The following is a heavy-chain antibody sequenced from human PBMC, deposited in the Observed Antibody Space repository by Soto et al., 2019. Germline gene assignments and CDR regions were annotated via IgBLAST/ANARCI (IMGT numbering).Heavy chain of an antibody. Sequence: EVQLVESGGDLVQPGGSLRLSCAASGFTFSTYWMQWVRQVPGEGLVWVSSISESGDITVYADSVKGRFTISRDNAKNTLYLQMDGPRVEDTAIYYCSREYYSSGTHWGQGTLVTVST. V-gene: IGHV3-74*01. CDR3: SREYYSSGTH. J-gene: IGHJ1*01. CDR2: ISESGDIT. D-gene: IGHD3-10*01. CDR1: GFTFSTYW.